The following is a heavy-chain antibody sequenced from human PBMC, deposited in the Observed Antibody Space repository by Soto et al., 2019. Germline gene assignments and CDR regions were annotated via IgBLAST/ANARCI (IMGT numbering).Heavy chain of an antibody. Sequence: EVQLVESGGGLVQPGRSLRLSCAASGFTFDDYAMHWVRQAPGKGLEWVPGISWNSGSIGYADSVKGQFTISRDNGKNSLYLQMNSLRAEDTALYYCAKDKGEARSKTPYNWFDPWGQGTLVTVSS. CDR3: AKDKGEARSKTPYNWFDP. CDR1: GFTFDDYA. J-gene: IGHJ5*02. D-gene: IGHD6-6*01. CDR2: ISWNSGSI. V-gene: IGHV3-9*01.